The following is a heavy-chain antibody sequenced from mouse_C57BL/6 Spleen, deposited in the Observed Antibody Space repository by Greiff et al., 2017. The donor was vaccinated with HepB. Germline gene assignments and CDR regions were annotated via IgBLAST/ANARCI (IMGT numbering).Heavy chain of an antibody. V-gene: IGHV2-3*01. J-gene: IGHJ3*01. CDR1: GFSLTSYG. CDR3: SNQGPFDGYYEFAY. D-gene: IGHD2-3*01. Sequence: QVQLQQSGPGLVAPSQSLSITCTVSGFSLTSYGVSWVRQPPGKGLEWLGVIWGDGSTNYHSALISRLSISKNNSKSQVFLKLDTLQTDDTPTYYWSNQGPFDGYYEFAYWGQGSLVTVSA. CDR2: IWGDGST.